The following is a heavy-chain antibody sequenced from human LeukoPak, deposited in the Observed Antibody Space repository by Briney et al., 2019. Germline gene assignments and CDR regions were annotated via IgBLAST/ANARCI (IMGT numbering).Heavy chain of an antibody. CDR2: ISYDGSNK. Sequence: GRSLRLSCAASGFTFSSYAMHWVRQAPGKGLEWVAVISYDGSNKYYADSVKGRFTISRDNSKNTLYLQMNSLRAEDTAVYYCARSSVVLRYFDWLPHLAYWGQGTLVTVSS. J-gene: IGHJ4*02. CDR1: GFTFSSYA. V-gene: IGHV3-30-3*01. D-gene: IGHD3-9*01. CDR3: ARSSVVLRYFDWLPHLAY.